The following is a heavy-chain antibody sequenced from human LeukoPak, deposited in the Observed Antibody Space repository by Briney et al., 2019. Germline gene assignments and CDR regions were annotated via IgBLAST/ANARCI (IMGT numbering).Heavy chain of an antibody. J-gene: IGHJ4*02. CDR2: INHSGST. CDR1: GESFSGYY. D-gene: IGHD5-18*01. CDR3: ARGKKRIQLWPFFDY. V-gene: IGHV4-34*01. Sequence: SETLSLTCAVYGESFSGYYWSWIRQPPGKGLEWIGEINHSGSTNYNPSLKSRVTISVDTSKNQFSLKLSSVTAADTAVYYCARGKKRIQLWPFFDYWGQGTLVTVSS.